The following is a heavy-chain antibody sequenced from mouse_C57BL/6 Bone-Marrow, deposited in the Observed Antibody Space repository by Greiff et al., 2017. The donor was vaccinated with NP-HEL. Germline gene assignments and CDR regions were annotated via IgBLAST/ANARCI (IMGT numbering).Heavy chain of an antibody. Sequence: QVQLQQSGAELARPGASVKLSCKASGYTFTSYGISWVKQRTGQGLEWIGEIYPRSGNTYYNEKFKGKATLTADKSSSTAYMELRSLTSEDSAVYFCARRGRWLLYFYYAMDYWGQGTSVTVSS. D-gene: IGHD2-3*01. J-gene: IGHJ4*01. CDR3: ARRGRWLLYFYYAMDY. CDR1: GYTFTSYG. CDR2: IYPRSGNT. V-gene: IGHV1-81*01.